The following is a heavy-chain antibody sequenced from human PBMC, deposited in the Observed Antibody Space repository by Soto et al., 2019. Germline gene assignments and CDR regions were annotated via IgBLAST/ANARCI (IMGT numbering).Heavy chain of an antibody. CDR1: GFSLSTSGMC. J-gene: IGHJ6*02. CDR3: ARIGTPGYSYGGYYYYGMDV. V-gene: IGHV2-70*11. D-gene: IGHD5-18*01. Sequence: SGPTLVNPTQTLTLTCTFSGFSLSTSGMCVSWIRQPPGKALEWLARIDWDDDKYYSTSLKTRLTISKDTSKNQVVLTMTNMDPVDTATYYFARIGTPGYSYGGYYYYGMDVWGQGTTVTVSS. CDR2: IDWDDDK.